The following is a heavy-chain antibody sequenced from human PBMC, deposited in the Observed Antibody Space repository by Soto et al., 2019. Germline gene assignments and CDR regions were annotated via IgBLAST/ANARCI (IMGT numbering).Heavy chain of an antibody. CDR1: RGAIRSPNW. CDR3: ARDLGY. J-gene: IGHJ4*02. V-gene: IGHV4-4*02. CDR2: IYHTGNT. Sequence: SETLSLTCTVSRGAIRSPNWWTWVRQTPGKGSEWIGEIYHTGNTNYNQSLSSRATISVHMSTRQFSLNLPSVTPADTARFDCARDLGYWGQGTLVTVSS.